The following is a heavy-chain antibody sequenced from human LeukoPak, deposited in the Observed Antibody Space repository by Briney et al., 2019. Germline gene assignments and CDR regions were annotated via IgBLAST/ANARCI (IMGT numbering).Heavy chain of an antibody. Sequence: SETLSLTCAVYGGSFSGYYWSWIRQPPGKGLEWIGEINHSGSTNYNPSLKSRVTISVDTSKNQFSLKLSSVTAADTAVYYCARTHDYGDSYFDYWGQGTLVTVSS. CDR3: ARTHDYGDSYFDY. J-gene: IGHJ4*02. V-gene: IGHV4-34*01. CDR2: INHSGST. D-gene: IGHD4-17*01. CDR1: GGSFSGYY.